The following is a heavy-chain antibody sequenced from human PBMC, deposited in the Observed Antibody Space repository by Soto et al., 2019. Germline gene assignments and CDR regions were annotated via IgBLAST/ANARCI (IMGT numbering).Heavy chain of an antibody. J-gene: IGHJ4*02. V-gene: IGHV6-1*01. CDR2: TYSRSKWYN. CDR3: AREFPYYESSDSDFDY. CDR1: GDSVSGNSAA. Sequence: PSQTLSLTSAISGDSVSGNSAAWTWIRQSPSRGLEWMGRTYSRSKWYNDYAVSVKSRITVTPDTSKNQFSVHLNSVTPEDTAGYYGAREFPYYESSDSDFDYGGQGALVTVSS. D-gene: IGHD3-16*01.